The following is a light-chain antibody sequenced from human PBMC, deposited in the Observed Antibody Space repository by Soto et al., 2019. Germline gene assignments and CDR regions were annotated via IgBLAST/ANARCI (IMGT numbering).Light chain of an antibody. V-gene: IGKV3-15*01. Sequence: EIVMTQSPATLSVSPGERATLSCRASQSVSSNLAWYQQKPGQAPRLLNYGASTRATGIPARFSGSGSGTEFTLTISSLQSEDFAVYYCQQYNNWWTFGQGTKVEIK. CDR3: QQYNNWWT. CDR2: GAS. J-gene: IGKJ1*01. CDR1: QSVSSN.